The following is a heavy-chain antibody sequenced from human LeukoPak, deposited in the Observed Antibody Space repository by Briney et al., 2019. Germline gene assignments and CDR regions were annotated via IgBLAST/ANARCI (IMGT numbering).Heavy chain of an antibody. Sequence: GGSLRLSCVGSGFIFSSYDMGWVRQAPGKGLEWVSSISRAGDRTYYEDSVKGRFTFSRDNSRNTMYLQMNSLRAEDTAVYYCAKGKLGIWFGELLHTTSPFDYWGQGTLVTVSS. CDR2: ISRAGDRT. CDR3: AKGKLGIWFGELLHTTSPFDY. D-gene: IGHD3-10*01. J-gene: IGHJ4*02. CDR1: GFIFSSYD. V-gene: IGHV3-23*01.